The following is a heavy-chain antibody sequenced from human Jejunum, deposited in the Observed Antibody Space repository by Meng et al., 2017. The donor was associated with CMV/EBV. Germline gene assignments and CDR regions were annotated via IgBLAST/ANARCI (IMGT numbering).Heavy chain of an antibody. Sequence: SGFTFDDCTMPWVRPAPGKGLEWVSGLSWNSASIGYANSVTSRFTISRDNAKNTLYLQMDSLSSEDSALYYCAKGVLVSGTNYLDNWGQGTLVTVSS. CDR2: LSWNSASI. V-gene: IGHV3-9*01. CDR1: GFTFDDCT. J-gene: IGHJ4*02. CDR3: AKGVLVSGTNYLDN. D-gene: IGHD5/OR15-5a*01.